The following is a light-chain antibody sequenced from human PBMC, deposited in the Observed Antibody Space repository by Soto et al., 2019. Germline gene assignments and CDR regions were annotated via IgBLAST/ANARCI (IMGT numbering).Light chain of an antibody. Sequence: DIQITQSPSTLSASVGDTVTITCRASQTISGWLAWYQQRPGKAPNLLIFDASTLESGVPSRFSGSGSGTTFTLTISSLQSDDFATYYCLRYNGYYRTLGQGTKVDIK. CDR2: DAS. CDR3: LRYNGYYRT. J-gene: IGKJ1*01. CDR1: QTISGW. V-gene: IGKV1-5*01.